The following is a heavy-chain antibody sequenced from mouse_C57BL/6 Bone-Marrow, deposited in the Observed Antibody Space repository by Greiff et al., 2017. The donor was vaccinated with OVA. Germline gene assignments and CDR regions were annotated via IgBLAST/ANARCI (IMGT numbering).Heavy chain of an antibody. CDR2: IYPRSGNT. V-gene: IGHV1-81*01. CDR3: ARETITTVVAFDY. CDR1: GYTFTSYG. J-gene: IGHJ2*01. D-gene: IGHD1-1*01. Sequence: QVQLKESGAELARPGASVKLSCKASGYTFTSYGISWVKQRTGQGLEWIGEIYPRSGNTYYNEKFKGKATLTADKSSSTAYMELRSLTSEDSAVYFCARETITTVVAFDYWGQGTTLTVSS.